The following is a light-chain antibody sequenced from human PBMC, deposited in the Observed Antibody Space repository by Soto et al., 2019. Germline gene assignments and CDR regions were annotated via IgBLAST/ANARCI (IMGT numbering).Light chain of an antibody. V-gene: IGLV2-8*01. CDR3: QVWHSGVDWV. Sequence: QSALTQPPSASGSPGQSVAISCTGTSSDVGGYNYVSWYQQHPGKAPKLMIYEVNKRPSGVPDRFSGSKSGNTASLTVSGLQAEDEADYYCQVWHSGVDWVFGGGTQLTVL. CDR2: EVN. J-gene: IGLJ3*02. CDR1: SSDVGGYNY.